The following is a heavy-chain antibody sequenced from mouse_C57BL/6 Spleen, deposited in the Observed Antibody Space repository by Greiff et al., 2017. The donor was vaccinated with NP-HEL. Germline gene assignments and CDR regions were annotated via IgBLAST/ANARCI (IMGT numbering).Heavy chain of an antibody. J-gene: IGHJ4*01. Sequence: QVQLKQPGAELVMPGASVKLSCKASGYTFTSYWMHWVKQRPGQGLEWIGEIDPSDSYTNYNQKFKGKSTLTVDKSSSTAYMQLSSLTSEDSAVYYCASHGSYYAMDYWGQGTSVTVSS. CDR2: IDPSDSYT. D-gene: IGHD1-1*01. CDR1: GYTFTSYW. V-gene: IGHV1-69*01. CDR3: ASHGSYYAMDY.